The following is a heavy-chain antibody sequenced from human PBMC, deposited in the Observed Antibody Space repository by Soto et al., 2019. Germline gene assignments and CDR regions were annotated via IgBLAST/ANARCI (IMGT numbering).Heavy chain of an antibody. V-gene: IGHV4-34*01. CDR1: GGSFSGYY. Sequence: SETLSLTCAVYGGSFSGYYWSWIRQPPGKGLEWIGEINHSGSTNYNPSLKSRVTISVDTSKNQFSLKLSSVTAADTAVYYCGRSKPEPYYYGSGNGDYYYMDVWGKGTTVTVS. CDR3: GRSKPEPYYYGSGNGDYYYMDV. J-gene: IGHJ6*03. CDR2: INHSGST. D-gene: IGHD3-10*01.